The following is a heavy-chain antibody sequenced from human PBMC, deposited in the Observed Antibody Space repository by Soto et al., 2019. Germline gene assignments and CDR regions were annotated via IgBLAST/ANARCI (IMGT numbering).Heavy chain of an antibody. V-gene: IGHV3-7*03. D-gene: IGHD3-10*01. CDR2: IKQDGSEK. J-gene: IGHJ5*02. CDR1: GFTFSSYW. Sequence: PGGSLRLSCAASGFTFSSYWMSWGRQAPGKGLEWVANIKQDGSEKYYVDSVKGRFTISRDNAKNSLYLQMNSLRAEDTAVYYCATKSKSGVHWFDPWGQGTLVTVSS. CDR3: ATKSKSGVHWFDP.